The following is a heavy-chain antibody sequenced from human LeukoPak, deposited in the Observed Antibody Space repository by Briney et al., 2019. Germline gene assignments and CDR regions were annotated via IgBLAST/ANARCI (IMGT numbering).Heavy chain of an antibody. J-gene: IGHJ4*02. V-gene: IGHV3-7*01. Sequence: GGSLRLSCAASGFTFSDYYMSWIRQAPGKGLEWVATIKQDGSEKYYVDSVKGRFTVSRDNAKNSLYLQMNSLRAEDTAVYYCARESYDILTGYYPHYWGQGTLVTVSS. CDR2: IKQDGSEK. CDR1: GFTFSDYY. D-gene: IGHD3-9*01. CDR3: ARESYDILTGYYPHY.